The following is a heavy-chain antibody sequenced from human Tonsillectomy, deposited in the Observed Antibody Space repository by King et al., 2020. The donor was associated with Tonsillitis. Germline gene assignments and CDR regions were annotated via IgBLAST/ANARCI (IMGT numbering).Heavy chain of an antibody. CDR3: VRALTASVTSWFDP. V-gene: IGHV3-21*01. D-gene: IGHD6-13*01. Sequence: VQLVESGGGLVKPGGSLRLSCAASGFTFRRFAMTWVRQAPGKGLEWVSSISGTSSFIQYADSVKGRFTISRDNAKNSVYLQMNSLRAEDTAIYYCVRALTASVTSWFDPWGQGTLVTVSS. J-gene: IGHJ5*02. CDR1: GFTFRRFA. CDR2: ISGTSSFI.